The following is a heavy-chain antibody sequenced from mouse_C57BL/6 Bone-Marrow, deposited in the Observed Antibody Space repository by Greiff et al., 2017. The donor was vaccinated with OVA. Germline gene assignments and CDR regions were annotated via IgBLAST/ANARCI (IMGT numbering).Heavy chain of an antibody. CDR1: GYTFTSYG. J-gene: IGHJ4*01. CDR2: IYPRSGNT. V-gene: IGHV1-81*01. CDR3: AILVYAMDY. Sequence: VQRVESGAELARPGASVKLSCKASGYTFTSYGISWVKQRTGQGLEWIGEIYPRSGNTYYNEKFKGKATLTADKSSSTAYMELRSLTSEDSAVYFCAILVYAMDYWGQGTSVTVSS.